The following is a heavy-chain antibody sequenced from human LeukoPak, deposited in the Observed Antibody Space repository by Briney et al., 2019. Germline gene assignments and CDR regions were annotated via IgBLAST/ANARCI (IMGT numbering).Heavy chain of an antibody. CDR3: ARDCGGDCYYFDY. D-gene: IGHD2-21*02. CDR2: IYHSGST. V-gene: IGHV4-30-2*01. Sequence: PSETLSLTCAVSGGSISSGGYSWSWIRQPPGKGLEWIGYIYHSGSTYYNPSLKSRVTISVDRSKNQFSLKLSSVTAADTAVYYCARDCGGDCYYFDYWDQGTLVTVSS. J-gene: IGHJ4*02. CDR1: GGSISSGGYS.